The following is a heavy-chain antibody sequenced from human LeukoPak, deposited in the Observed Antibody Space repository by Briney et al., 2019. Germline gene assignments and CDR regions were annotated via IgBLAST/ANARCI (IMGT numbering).Heavy chain of an antibody. D-gene: IGHD6-13*01. CDR2: ISGGGGST. Sequence: PGGSLRLSCAASGFTFSDYWMHWVRQAPGKGLEWVSAISGGGGSTYYADSVKGRFTISRDNSKNALYLQMNSLRAEDTAVYYCAKADSISWYASVGYWGQGTLVTVSS. J-gene: IGHJ4*02. V-gene: IGHV3-23*01. CDR1: GFTFSDYW. CDR3: AKADSISWYASVGY.